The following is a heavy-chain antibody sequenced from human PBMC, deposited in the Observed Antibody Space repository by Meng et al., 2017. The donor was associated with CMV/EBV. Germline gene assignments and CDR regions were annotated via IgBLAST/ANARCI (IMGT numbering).Heavy chain of an antibody. V-gene: IGHV3-21*04. D-gene: IGHD3-10*01. J-gene: IGHJ4*02. Sequence: GESLKISCAASGFTFSSYSMNWVRQAPGKGLEWVSSISSSSSYIYYADSVKGRFTISRDNAKNSLYLQMNGLRAEDTAVYYCASSMVRGVTDWGQGTLVTVSS. CDR2: ISSSSSYI. CDR3: ASSMVRGVTD. CDR1: GFTFSSYS.